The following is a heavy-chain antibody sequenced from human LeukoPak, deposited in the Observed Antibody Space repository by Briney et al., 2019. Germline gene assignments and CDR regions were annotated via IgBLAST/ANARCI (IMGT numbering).Heavy chain of an antibody. V-gene: IGHV3-23*01. J-gene: IGHJ4*02. CDR2: ISDSGVYL. D-gene: IGHD1-26*01. Sequence: GGSLRLSCAASGFTFSSYAMSWVRQAPGKGLEWVSTISDSGVYLYYAASVRGRFTISRDNSKNTVYLQLNSLRGEDTAMYYCAKGGTGSYYVFGFDCWGQGSLVTVSS. CDR3: AKGGTGSYYVFGFDC. CDR1: GFTFSSYA.